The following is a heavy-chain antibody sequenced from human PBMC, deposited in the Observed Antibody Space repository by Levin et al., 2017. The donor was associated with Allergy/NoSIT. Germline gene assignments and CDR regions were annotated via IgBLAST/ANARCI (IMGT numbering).Heavy chain of an antibody. D-gene: IGHD2-15*01. Sequence: GESLKISCKGSGYSFTSYWISWVRQMPGKGLEWMGRIDPSDSYTNYSPSFQGHVTISADKSISTAYLQWSSLKASDTAMYYCARQARVVVAATSPYYYYDYMVVWGKGTTVTVSS. CDR1: GYSFTSYW. CDR2: IDPSDSYT. V-gene: IGHV5-10-1*01. J-gene: IGHJ6*03. CDR3: ARQARVVVAATSPYYYYDYMVV.